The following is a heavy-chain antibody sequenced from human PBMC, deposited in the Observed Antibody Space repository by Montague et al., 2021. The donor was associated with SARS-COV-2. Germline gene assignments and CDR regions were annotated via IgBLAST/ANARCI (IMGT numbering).Heavy chain of an antibody. V-gene: IGHV3-7*01. J-gene: IGHJ4*02. CDR2: IKQDGSEI. D-gene: IGHD2-15*01. CDR3: ASSGTWYDLDY. Sequence: SLRLSCAVSGFSISNYYMNWVRQAPGKGLEWVANIKQDGSEIYYVDSVKGRFTMSRDTAQNSLFLQMNSLQADDTAVHFCASSGTWYDLDYWGQGTLVTVSS. CDR1: GFSISNYY.